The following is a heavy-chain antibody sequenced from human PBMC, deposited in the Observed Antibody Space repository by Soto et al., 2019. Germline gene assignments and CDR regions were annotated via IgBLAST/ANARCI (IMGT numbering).Heavy chain of an antibody. Sequence: ASVKVSCKASGGTSSSYAISWVRQAPGQGLECMGGIIPIFGTANYAQKFQGRVTSTADESTSTAYMELSRLRSEDTAVYYCASGVHPANMIVVVVYYFDYWGQGTLVPGSS. CDR1: GGTSSSYA. V-gene: IGHV1-69*13. J-gene: IGHJ4*02. CDR2: IIPIFGTA. CDR3: ASGVHPANMIVVVVYYFDY. D-gene: IGHD3-22*01.